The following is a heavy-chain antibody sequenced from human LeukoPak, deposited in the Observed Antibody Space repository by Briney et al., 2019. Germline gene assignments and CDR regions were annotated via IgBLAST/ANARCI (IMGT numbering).Heavy chain of an antibody. J-gene: IGHJ4*02. D-gene: IGHD2-15*01. Sequence: PGGSPRLSCAASGFTFSSYSMNWVRQAPGKGLEWVPSISSSSSYIYYADPVKGRFTISRDNAKNSLYLQMNSLRAEDTAVYYCARVVVVAATPLVDYWGQGTLVTVSS. V-gene: IGHV3-21*01. CDR3: ARVVVVAATPLVDY. CDR1: GFTFSSYS. CDR2: ISSSSSYI.